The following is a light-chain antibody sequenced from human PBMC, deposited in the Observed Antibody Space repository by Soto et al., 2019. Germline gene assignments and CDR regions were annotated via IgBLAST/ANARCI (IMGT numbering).Light chain of an antibody. Sequence: QSALTQPPSASGSPGQSVTISCTGASSDIGTYNYVSWYQQHPGKAPKLMIYEVTKRPSGVPDRFSGSKSGNTASLTVSGLQPVDEAHYYCSSYAGVTVLFGGGTKLTVL. V-gene: IGLV2-8*01. CDR1: SSDIGTYNY. J-gene: IGLJ2*01. CDR3: SSYAGVTVL. CDR2: EVT.